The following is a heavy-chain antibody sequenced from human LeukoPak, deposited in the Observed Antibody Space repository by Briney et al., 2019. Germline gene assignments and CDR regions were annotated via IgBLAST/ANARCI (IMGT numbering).Heavy chain of an antibody. D-gene: IGHD5-18*01. J-gene: IGHJ4*02. Sequence: PGGSLRLSCAASGFPFRTYWMSWVRQAPGKGLEWVSYISSSGSTIYYADSVKGRFTISRDNAKNSLYLQMNSLRAEDTAVYYCARDLSPRGYSYGYLGYWGQGTLVTVSS. V-gene: IGHV3-11*01. CDR3: ARDLSPRGYSYGYLGY. CDR1: GFPFRTYW. CDR2: ISSSGSTI.